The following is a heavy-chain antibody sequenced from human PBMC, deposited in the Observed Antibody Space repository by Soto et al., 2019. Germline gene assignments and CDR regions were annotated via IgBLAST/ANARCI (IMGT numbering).Heavy chain of an antibody. J-gene: IGHJ5*02. CDR1: GGSISSSSYY. CDR3: AIQSVAVAAIWFDP. CDR2: IYYSGST. V-gene: IGHV4-39*01. D-gene: IGHD6-19*01. Sequence: SETLSLTCTVSGGSISSSSYYWGWIRQPPGKGLEWIGSIYYSGSTYYSPSLKSRVTTSVDTSKNQFSLKLSSVTAADTAVYYCAIQSVAVAAIWFDPWGQGTLVTVSS.